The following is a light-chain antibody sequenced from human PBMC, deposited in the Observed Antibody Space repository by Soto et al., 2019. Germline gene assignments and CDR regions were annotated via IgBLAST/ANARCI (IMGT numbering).Light chain of an antibody. CDR3: SSYTTSSTLLYV. CDR1: SSDVGGYNY. V-gene: IGLV2-14*01. J-gene: IGLJ1*01. CDR2: AVS. Sequence: QSVLTQPASVSGSPGQSITISCTGTSSDVGGYNYVSWYQQHPGEAPKLMIYAVSNRPSGVSTRFSGSKSGNTASLTISGLQAEDEADYHCSSYTTSSTLLYVFGTGTKLTVL.